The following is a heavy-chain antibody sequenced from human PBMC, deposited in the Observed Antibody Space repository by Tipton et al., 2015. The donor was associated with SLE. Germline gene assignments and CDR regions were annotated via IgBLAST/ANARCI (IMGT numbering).Heavy chain of an antibody. J-gene: IGHJ2*01. CDR3: ARDALRLIGNPPWYFDV. CDR2: IYYSGST. CDR1: GGSIGNRHYY. V-gene: IGHV4-39*07. Sequence: TLSLTCTVSGGSIGNRHYYWGWIRQPPGRGLEWIASIYYSGSTYYNSSLKSRLRISLDASKKHFSVTLTSVTAADTAMYYCARDALRLIGNPPWYFDVWGRGTLVTVSS. D-gene: IGHD4-23*01.